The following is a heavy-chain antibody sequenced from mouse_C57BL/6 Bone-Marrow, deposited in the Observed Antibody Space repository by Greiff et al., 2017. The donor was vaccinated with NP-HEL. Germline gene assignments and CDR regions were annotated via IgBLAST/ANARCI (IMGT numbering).Heavy chain of an antibody. J-gene: IGHJ1*03. V-gene: IGHV5-17*01. D-gene: IGHD1-1*01. CDR2: ISSGSSTI. Sequence: VQLKQSGGGLVKPGGSLKLSCAASGFTFSDYGMHWVRQAPEKGLEWVAYISSGSSTIYYADTVKGRFTISRDNAKNTLFLQMTSLRSEDTAMYYCAREDYGPYWYFDVWGTGTTVTVSS. CDR1: GFTFSDYG. CDR3: AREDYGPYWYFDV.